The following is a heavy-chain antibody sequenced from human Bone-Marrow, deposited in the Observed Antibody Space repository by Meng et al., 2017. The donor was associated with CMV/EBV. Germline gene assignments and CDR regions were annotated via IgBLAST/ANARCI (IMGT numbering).Heavy chain of an antibody. D-gene: IGHD4-23*01. CDR1: GFTFSSYG. CDR2: IWYDGSNK. J-gene: IGHJ3*02. CDR3: AKDTETVVTFDAFDI. V-gene: IGHV3-33*06. Sequence: GESLKISCAASGFTFSSYGMHWVRQAPGKGLEWVAVIWYDGSNKYYADSVKGRFTISRDNSKNTLYLQMNSLRAEDTAVYYCAKDTETVVTFDAFDIWGQGTMVTVSS.